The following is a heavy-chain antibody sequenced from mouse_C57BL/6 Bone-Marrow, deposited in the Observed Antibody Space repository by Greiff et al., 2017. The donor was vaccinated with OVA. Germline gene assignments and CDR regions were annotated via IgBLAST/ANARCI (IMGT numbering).Heavy chain of an antibody. CDR3: ARTDYSNSDAMDY. J-gene: IGHJ4*01. Sequence: DVKLVESGGDLVKPGGSLKLSCAASGFTFSSYGMSWVRQTPDKRLEWVATISSGGSSTYSPDSVNGRFTISRDNAKNTLYLQMSSLKSEDTAMYYCARTDYSNSDAMDYWGQGTSVTVSS. D-gene: IGHD2-5*01. CDR1: GFTFSSYG. CDR2: ISSGGSST. V-gene: IGHV5-6*02.